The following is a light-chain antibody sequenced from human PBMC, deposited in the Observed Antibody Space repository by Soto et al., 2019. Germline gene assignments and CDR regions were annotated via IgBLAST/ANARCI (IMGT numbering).Light chain of an antibody. J-gene: IGLJ1*01. Sequence: QSALTQPASVSGSPGQSITISCTGTSSDVGGYNYVSWYQQHPGKAPKLMIYDVSNRPSGVSNRFSGSKSGNMASLTISGLQAEDEADYYCSSYTSRGFGTGTKVTVL. CDR1: SSDVGGYNY. V-gene: IGLV2-14*01. CDR2: DVS. CDR3: SSYTSRG.